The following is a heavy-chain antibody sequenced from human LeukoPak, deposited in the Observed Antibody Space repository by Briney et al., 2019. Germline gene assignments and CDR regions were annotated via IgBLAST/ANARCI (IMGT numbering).Heavy chain of an antibody. V-gene: IGHV3-9*01. CDR3: AKDLGIAVAGPAAGYYGMDV. J-gene: IGHJ6*02. CDR1: GFTFDDYA. CDR2: ISWNSGSI. D-gene: IGHD6-19*01. Sequence: PGGSLRLSCAASGFTFDDYAMRWVRQAPGKGLEWVSGISWNSGSIGYADSVKGRFTISRDNAKNSLYLQMNSLRAEDTALYYCAKDLGIAVAGPAAGYYGMDVWGQGTTVTVSS.